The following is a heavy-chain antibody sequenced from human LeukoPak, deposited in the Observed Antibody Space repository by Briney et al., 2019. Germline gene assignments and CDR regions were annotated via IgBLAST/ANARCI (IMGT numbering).Heavy chain of an antibody. CDR1: GYTFTRYD. CDR3: ARGEGGVGMDV. CDR2: MNTNSGNT. J-gene: IGHJ6*02. Sequence: ASVKVSFKCSGYTFTRYDINWVRQATGQGREWMGWMNTNSGNTGYAHKFQRRVTMTRKNSISTAYMELSSLRSEDTAVYYCARGEGGVGMDVWGQGTTVTVSS. D-gene: IGHD3-10*01. V-gene: IGHV1-8*01.